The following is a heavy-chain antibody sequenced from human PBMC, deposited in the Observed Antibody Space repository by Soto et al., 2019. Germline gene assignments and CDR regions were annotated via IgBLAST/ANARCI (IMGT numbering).Heavy chain of an antibody. V-gene: IGHV4-30-4*01. J-gene: IGHJ6*02. Sequence: SETLSLTCTASGGSISSGDYYWSWIRQPPGKGLEWIGYIYYSGSTYYNPSLRSRVTISVDTSKNQFSLKLSSVTAADTAVYYCARANDDSSGYYYGMDVWGQGTTVTVSS. CDR3: ARANDDSSGYYYGMDV. CDR2: IYYSGST. D-gene: IGHD3-22*01. CDR1: GGSISSGDYY.